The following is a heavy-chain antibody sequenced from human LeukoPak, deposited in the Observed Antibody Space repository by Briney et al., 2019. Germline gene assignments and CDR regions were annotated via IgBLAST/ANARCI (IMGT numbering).Heavy chain of an antibody. V-gene: IGHV3-20*04. CDR3: ARRTSRDYYYYYYMDV. CDR2: INWNGGST. CDR1: GFTFSNYA. Sequence: GGSLRLSCAASGFTFSNYAMSWVRQAPGKGLEWVSGINWNGGSTGYADSVKGRFTISRDNAKNSLYLQMNSLRAEDTALYYCARRTSRDYYYYYYMDVWGKGTTVTVSS. D-gene: IGHD2-2*01. J-gene: IGHJ6*03.